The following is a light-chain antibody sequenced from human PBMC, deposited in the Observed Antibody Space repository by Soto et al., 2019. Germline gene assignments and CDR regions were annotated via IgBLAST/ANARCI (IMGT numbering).Light chain of an antibody. CDR3: QQYRTSPWT. J-gene: IGKJ1*01. Sequence: EIVLTQSPGTLSLSPGERATLSCRASQTISRNSLAWYQQKPGRAPRLLIYGESSRATGIPDRFSGSGSGTDFTLTISRLEPEDFAVYYCQQYRTSPWTFGQGTKVEMK. V-gene: IGKV3-20*01. CDR2: GES. CDR1: QTISRNS.